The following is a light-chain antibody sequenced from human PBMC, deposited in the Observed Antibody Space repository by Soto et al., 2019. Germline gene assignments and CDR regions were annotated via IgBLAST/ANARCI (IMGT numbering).Light chain of an antibody. CDR1: SSDVGSYNL. CDR2: EGS. J-gene: IGLJ1*01. CDR3: CSYAGSSTYV. Sequence: QSVLTLPASVSGSPGQPITISCTGTSSDVGSYNLVSWYQQHPGKAPKLMIYEGSKRPSGVSNRFSGSKSGNTASLTISGLQAEDEADYYCCSYAGSSTYVFGTGTKVTVL. V-gene: IGLV2-23*01.